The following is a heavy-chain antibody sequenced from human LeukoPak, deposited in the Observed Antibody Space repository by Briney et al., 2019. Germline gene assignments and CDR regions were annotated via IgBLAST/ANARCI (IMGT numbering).Heavy chain of an antibody. Sequence: SETLSLTCTVSGGSISSFFWSWIRQPPGKGLEWIGYVHSSGSTKYNPSLKSRVTLSVDTSKNQFSLKLSSVTAADTAVYYCARYSGSYLDYFDYWGQGTLVTVSS. D-gene: IGHD1-26*01. J-gene: IGHJ4*02. V-gene: IGHV4-59*01. CDR3: ARYSGSYLDYFDY. CDR1: GGSISSFF. CDR2: VHSSGST.